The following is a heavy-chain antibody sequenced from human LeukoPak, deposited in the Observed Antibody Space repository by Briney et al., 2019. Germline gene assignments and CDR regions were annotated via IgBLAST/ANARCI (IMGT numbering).Heavy chain of an antibody. Sequence: APVKVSCKASGYTFTGYYMHWVRQAPGQGLEWMGRIDPNSGGTNYAQKFQGRVTMTRDTSISTAYMELSRLRPDDTAVYYCARVQYYYDSSGYIHFYFDYWGQGTLVTVSS. CDR2: IDPNSGGT. V-gene: IGHV1-2*06. J-gene: IGHJ4*02. CDR3: ARVQYYYDSSGYIHFYFDY. D-gene: IGHD3-22*01. CDR1: GYTFTGYY.